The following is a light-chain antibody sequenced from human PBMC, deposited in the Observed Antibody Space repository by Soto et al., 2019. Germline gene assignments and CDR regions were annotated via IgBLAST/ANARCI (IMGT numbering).Light chain of an antibody. CDR3: QQTYTTPET. CDR2: VAS. J-gene: IGKJ1*01. Sequence: DIQMTQSPSSLSASVGDRVTITCRASHSISRYLNWYQQKPGXAPKLLIYVASSLQSWVPSRFSGSGSGTDFTLTISSLQPEDFATYYCQQTYTTPETFGQGTKVEIK. CDR1: HSISRY. V-gene: IGKV1-39*01.